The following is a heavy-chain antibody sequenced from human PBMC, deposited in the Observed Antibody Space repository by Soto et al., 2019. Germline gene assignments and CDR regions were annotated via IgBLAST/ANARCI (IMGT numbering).Heavy chain of an antibody. V-gene: IGHV4-31*03. CDR3: ARDPGGYCSSTSCYAGWFDP. D-gene: IGHD2-2*01. CDR2: IYYSGST. CDR1: GGSISSSSYY. Sequence: PSETLSLTCTVSGGSISSSSYYWSWIRQHPGKGLEWIGYIYYSGSTYYNPSLKSRVTISVDTSKNQFSLKLSSVTAADTAVYYCARDPGGYCSSTSCYAGWFDPWGQGTLVTVSS. J-gene: IGHJ5*02.